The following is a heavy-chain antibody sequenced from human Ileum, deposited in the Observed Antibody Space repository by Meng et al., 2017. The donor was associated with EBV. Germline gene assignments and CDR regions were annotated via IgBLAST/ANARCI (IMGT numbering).Heavy chain of an antibody. V-gene: IGHV7-4-1*01. CDR2: ININTGNP. CDR1: GYTFTSSS. Sequence: QVQLVHSGSELKKPGDSVKVSCQAAGYTFTSSSMNWVRHAPGQGLEWMGWININTGNPTYAQGFTGRFVFSLDTSVSTAYLQIDSLKADDTAVYYCARGNGWRFDYWGQGTLVTVSS. D-gene: IGHD6-19*01. CDR3: ARGNGWRFDY. J-gene: IGHJ4*02.